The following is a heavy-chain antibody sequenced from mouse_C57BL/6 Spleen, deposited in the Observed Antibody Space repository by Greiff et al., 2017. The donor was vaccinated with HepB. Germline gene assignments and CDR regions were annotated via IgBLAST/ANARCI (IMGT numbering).Heavy chain of an antibody. CDR3: ARGHITAEVHWYFGV. CDR2: IDPANGNT. D-gene: IGHD1-3*01. Sequence: VQLQQSVAELVRPGASVKLSCTASGFNIKNTYMHWVKQRPEQGLEWIGRIDPANGNTKYAPKFQGKATITADTSSNTAYLQLSSLTSEDTAIYYCARGHITAEVHWYFGVWGTGTTVTVAS. J-gene: IGHJ1*03. CDR1: GFNIKNTY. V-gene: IGHV14-3*01.